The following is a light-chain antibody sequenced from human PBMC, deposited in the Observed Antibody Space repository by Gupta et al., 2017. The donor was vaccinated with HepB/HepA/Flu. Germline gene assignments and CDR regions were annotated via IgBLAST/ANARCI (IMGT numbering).Light chain of an antibody. Sequence: DIQMTQSPSSLSASVGDRVTITCRASRSITNSLSWYQQKPGKAPKLLIYAASTLQSGVPSRFSGIGSGTYFTLTISRLQPEDFATYYCQQRDNTPWTFGQGTKVEIK. CDR3: QQRDNTPWT. V-gene: IGKV1-39*01. J-gene: IGKJ1*01. CDR1: RSITNS. CDR2: AAS.